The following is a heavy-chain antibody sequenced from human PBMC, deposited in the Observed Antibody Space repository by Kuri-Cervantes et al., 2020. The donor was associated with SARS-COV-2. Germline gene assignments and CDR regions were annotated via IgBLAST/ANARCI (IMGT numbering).Heavy chain of an antibody. CDR1: GFTFSSYA. Sequence: GESLKISCAASGFTFSSYAMYWVRQAPGKGLEWVAVISYDGSNKYYADSVKGRFTISRDNSKNTLYLQMNSLRAEDTAVYYCARSIVVVPAPFDYWGQGTLVTVSS. CDR2: ISYDGSNK. CDR3: ARSIVVVPAPFDY. J-gene: IGHJ4*02. D-gene: IGHD2-2*01. V-gene: IGHV3-30-3*01.